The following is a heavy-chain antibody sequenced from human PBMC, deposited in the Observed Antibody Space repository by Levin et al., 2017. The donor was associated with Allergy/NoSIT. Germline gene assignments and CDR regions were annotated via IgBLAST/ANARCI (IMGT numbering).Heavy chain of an antibody. D-gene: IGHD3-22*01. CDR2: ISGSGGST. Sequence: GGSLRLSCAASGFTFSSYAMSWVRQAPGKGLEWVSAISGSGGSTYYADSVKGRFTISRDNSKNTLYLQMNSLRAEDTAVYYCARIPNYYDSSASWGQGTLVTVSS. CDR3: ARIPNYYDSSAS. V-gene: IGHV3-23*01. CDR1: GFTFSSYA. J-gene: IGHJ4*02.